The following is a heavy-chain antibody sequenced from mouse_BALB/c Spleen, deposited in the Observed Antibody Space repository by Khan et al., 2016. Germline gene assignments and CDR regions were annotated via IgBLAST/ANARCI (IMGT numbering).Heavy chain of an antibody. CDR2: INTYTGEP. J-gene: IGHJ4*01. D-gene: IGHD2-3*01. Sequence: QIQLVQSGPELKKPGETVKISCKASGYTFTNYGMNWVKQAPGKGLKRMGWINTYTGEPTYADDFKGRFAFSLETSASTAYLQINNLKNEDTATYFCASIYDGYYVGLYYAMDYWGQGTSVTVSS. CDR1: GYTFTNYG. V-gene: IGHV9-3-1*01. CDR3: ASIYDGYYVGLYYAMDY.